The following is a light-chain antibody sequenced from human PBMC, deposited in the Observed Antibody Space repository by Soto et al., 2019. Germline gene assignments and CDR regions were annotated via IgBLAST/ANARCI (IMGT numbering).Light chain of an antibody. Sequence: DIQMTQSPSTLSASVGDRVIITCRASQSINTGLAWYQQKPGKAPKLLISKPSSLESGVPSRFSGSGSGTEFTPTISSLQPDDFATYYCQHHKTFGQGTKVEIK. CDR2: KPS. J-gene: IGKJ1*01. CDR3: QHHKT. CDR1: QSINTG. V-gene: IGKV1-5*03.